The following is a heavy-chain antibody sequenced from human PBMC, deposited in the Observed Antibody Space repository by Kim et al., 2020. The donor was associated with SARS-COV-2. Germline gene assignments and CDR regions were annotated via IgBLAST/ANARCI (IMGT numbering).Heavy chain of an antibody. Sequence: GGSLRLSCAASGFAFSNYGVHWVRQAPGKGLEWVATITCDGSDSYHVDSVKGRFTISRDKSKNTLYLQMTSLRVEDTAMYYCAKDRRIGCSNAGCSCGLDVWGQGTTVTVSS. V-gene: IGHV3-30*18. J-gene: IGHJ6*02. D-gene: IGHD2-15*01. CDR2: ITCDGSDS. CDR3: AKDRRIGCSNAGCSCGLDV. CDR1: GFAFSNYG.